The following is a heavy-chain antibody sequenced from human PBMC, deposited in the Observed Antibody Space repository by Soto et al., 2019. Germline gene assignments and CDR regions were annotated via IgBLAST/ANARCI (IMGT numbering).Heavy chain of an antibody. CDR1: GVSISSGGYY. CDR2: ICYSGST. J-gene: IGHJ4*02. D-gene: IGHD6-19*01. V-gene: IGHV4-31*03. CDR3: ARVSRAGRDPNFDY. Sequence: QVQLQESGPGLVKPSQTLSLTCTVSGVSISSGGYYWSCIRQHPGKGLEGIGYICYSGSTYYSPSLKSRVTRAVDTTKSQYSLKLGSVNAADTAVYDCARVSRAGRDPNFDYWGQGTLVTVSS.